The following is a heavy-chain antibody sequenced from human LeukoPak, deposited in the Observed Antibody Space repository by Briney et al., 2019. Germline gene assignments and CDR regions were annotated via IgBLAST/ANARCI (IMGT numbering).Heavy chain of an antibody. J-gene: IGHJ5*02. CDR3: ARAYHSSWYLNWFDP. Sequence: PSETLSLTCAVSGYSISSGYYWGWIRQPPRKGLERIGSIYHNGNTYYNPSLKSRVTISVDTSKNEFSLKLGSVTAADTAVYYCARAYHSSWYLNWFDPWGQGTLVTVSS. CDR2: IYHNGNT. CDR1: GYSISSGYY. D-gene: IGHD6-13*01. V-gene: IGHV4-38-2*01.